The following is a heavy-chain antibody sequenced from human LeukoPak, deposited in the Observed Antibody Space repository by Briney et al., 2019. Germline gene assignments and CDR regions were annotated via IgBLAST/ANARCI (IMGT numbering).Heavy chain of an antibody. D-gene: IGHD1-26*01. V-gene: IGHV4-39*01. CDR3: ARHRHSGSYLFDY. CDR2: IYYSGST. Sequence: PSETLSLTCTVSGGSISSSSYYWGWIRQPPGKGLEWIGRIYYSGSTYYNPSLKSRVTISVDTSKNQFSLKLSSVTAADTAVYYCARHRHSGSYLFDYWGQGTLVTVSS. J-gene: IGHJ4*02. CDR1: GGSISSSSYY.